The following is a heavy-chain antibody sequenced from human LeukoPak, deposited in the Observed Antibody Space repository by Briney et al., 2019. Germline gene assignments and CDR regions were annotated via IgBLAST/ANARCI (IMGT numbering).Heavy chain of an antibody. V-gene: IGHV1-46*01. Sequence: ASVKVSCKASGYTFTNYHMNWVRQAPGQGLEWMGLINPTGGSTGYAQKFQGRVTMTRDMSTSTDYMELSSLRSEDTAIYYCARDREGATPPGDYWGQGTLVTVSS. J-gene: IGHJ4*02. CDR1: GYTFTNYH. CDR3: ARDREGATPPGDY. D-gene: IGHD1-26*01. CDR2: INPTGGST.